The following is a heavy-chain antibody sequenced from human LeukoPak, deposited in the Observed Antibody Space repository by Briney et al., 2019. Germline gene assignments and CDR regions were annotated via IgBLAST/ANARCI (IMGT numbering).Heavy chain of an antibody. Sequence: SETLSLTCTVSGYSISSSYYWGWIRQPPGKTLEWIGSIYSSGSTYYNSSLQSRVIIIIDTPKNHFSLTLSSVTAADTAVYYCARSDGYGLVDIWGQGTMVTVSS. CDR3: ARSDGYGLVDI. CDR1: GYSISSSYY. CDR2: IYSSGST. D-gene: IGHD3-10*01. V-gene: IGHV4-38-2*02. J-gene: IGHJ3*02.